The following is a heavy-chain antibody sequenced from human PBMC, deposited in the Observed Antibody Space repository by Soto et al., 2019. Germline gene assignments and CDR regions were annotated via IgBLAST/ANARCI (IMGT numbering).Heavy chain of an antibody. CDR2: IYYSGST. V-gene: IGHV4-31*03. CDR3: ARVLRYCSGGSCHHLFHY. D-gene: IGHD2-15*01. J-gene: IGHJ4*02. CDR1: GGSISSGGYY. Sequence: QVQLQESGPGLVKPSQTLSLTCTVSGGSISSGGYYWSWIRQHPGKGLEWIGYIYYSGSTYYNPSLMSGVTISVDKCKNQFSVELGSVTAADRAVCYGARVLRYCSGGSCHHLFHYRGQGNLVTVSS.